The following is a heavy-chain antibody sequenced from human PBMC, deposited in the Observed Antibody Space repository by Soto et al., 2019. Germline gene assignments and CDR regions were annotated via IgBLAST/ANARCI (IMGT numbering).Heavy chain of an antibody. V-gene: IGHV4-34*01. CDR3: ARGPLSGYYLYYYYYYGMDV. Sequence: TLSLTCAVYGGSFSGYYWSWIRQPPGKGLEWIGEINHSGSTNYNPSLKSRVTISVDTSKNQFSLKLSSVTAADTAVYYCARGPLSGYYLYYYYYYGMDVWGQGTTVTVSS. D-gene: IGHD3-3*01. CDR1: GGSFSGYY. J-gene: IGHJ6*02. CDR2: INHSGST.